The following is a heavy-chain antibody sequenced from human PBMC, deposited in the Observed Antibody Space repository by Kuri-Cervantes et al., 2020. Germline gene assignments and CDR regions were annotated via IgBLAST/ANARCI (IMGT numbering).Heavy chain of an antibody. D-gene: IGHD2-15*01. CDR3: ARVRITPPGPDYYMDV. CDR2: ISSSGSTI. J-gene: IGHJ6*03. CDR1: GFSFSDYY. V-gene: IGHV3-11*04. Sequence: GESLKISCAASGFSFSDYYMSWIRQAPGKGLEWVSYISSSGSTIYDADSVKGRFTISRDNAKNSLYLQMNSLRAEDTAVYYCARVRITPPGPDYYMDVWGKGTAVTVSS.